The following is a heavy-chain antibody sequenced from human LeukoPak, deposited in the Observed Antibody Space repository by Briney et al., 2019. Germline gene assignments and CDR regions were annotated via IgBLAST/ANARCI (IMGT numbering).Heavy chain of an antibody. CDR3: ARDGHTYYYDSSGYYPFDY. J-gene: IGHJ4*02. Sequence: GGSLRLSCAASGFTFSSYWMSWVRQAPGEGLEWVANIKQDGSEKYYVDSVKGRFTISRDNAKNSLYLQMNSLRAEDTAVYYCARDGHTYYYDSSGYYPFDYWGQGTLVTVSS. CDR1: GFTFSSYW. V-gene: IGHV3-7*01. D-gene: IGHD3-22*01. CDR2: IKQDGSEK.